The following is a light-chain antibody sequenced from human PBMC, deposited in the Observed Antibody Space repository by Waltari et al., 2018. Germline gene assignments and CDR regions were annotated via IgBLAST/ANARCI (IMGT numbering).Light chain of an antibody. CDR1: QSLLHSNGNTY. CDR2: KVT. V-gene: IGKV2D-29*02. J-gene: IGKJ1*01. CDR3: MQSTKDPT. Sequence: EIVMTQTLLSLPVTPGEPASISCRSSQSLLHSNGNTYLDWYLQKPGQSPRFLIYKVTNREPGVPDRLSGSGSGTDLTLKISRVEPEDVGVCYCMQSTKDPTFGQGTKVEIK.